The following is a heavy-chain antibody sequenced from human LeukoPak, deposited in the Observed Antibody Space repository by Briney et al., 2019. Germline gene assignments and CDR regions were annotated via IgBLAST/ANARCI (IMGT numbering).Heavy chain of an antibody. CDR3: ARDRGEGYCGSTSCYFSFDY. Sequence: GVSLRLSCAASGFTFSSYTMNWVRQAPGKGLEWVSSFSGSSSGIYYADSVRGRFTISRDNAKNSLYLQMNSLRAEDTAVYYCARDRGEGYCGSTSCYFSFDYWGQGTLVTVSS. CDR1: GFTFSSYT. V-gene: IGHV3-21*01. D-gene: IGHD2-2*01. CDR2: FSGSSSGI. J-gene: IGHJ4*02.